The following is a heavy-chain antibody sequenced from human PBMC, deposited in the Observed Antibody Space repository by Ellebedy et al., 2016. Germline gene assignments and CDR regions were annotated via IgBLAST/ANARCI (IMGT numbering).Heavy chain of an antibody. D-gene: IGHD3-10*01. CDR3: ARDWGTMVRGGSFFDY. CDR2: ISFDGSNT. CDR1: GFTFSSYG. V-gene: IGHV3-30*03. Sequence: GESLKISCAASGFTFSSYGMHWVRQAPGKGLEWVAVISFDGSNTYYADSVKGRFTISRDSSKNTVYLQMNSLRAEDAAVYYCARDWGTMVRGGSFFDYWGQGTLVAVSS. J-gene: IGHJ4*02.